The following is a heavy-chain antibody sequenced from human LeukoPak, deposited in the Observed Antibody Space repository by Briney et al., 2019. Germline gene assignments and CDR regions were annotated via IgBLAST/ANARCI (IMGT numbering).Heavy chain of an antibody. CDR1: GYTFTSFD. V-gene: IGHV1-8*01. D-gene: IGHD3-22*01. CDR3: ARDLNSDRSGYGHSSFDY. J-gene: IGHJ4*02. CDR2: LDPSTGNT. Sequence: ASVKVSCKASGYTFTSFDINWVRQVPGQGLEWMGRLDPSTGNTAYPQKFQDRVTMTRDPSTSTAYMELSGLNSEDTALYYCARDLNSDRSGYGHSSFDYWGQGTLVTVSS.